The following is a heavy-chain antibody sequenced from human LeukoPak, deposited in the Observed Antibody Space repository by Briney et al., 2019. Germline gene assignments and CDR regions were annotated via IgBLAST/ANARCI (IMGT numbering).Heavy chain of an antibody. CDR1: GFTFSSYS. CDR3: ARAPSVVRGADIVWGWYLDL. D-gene: IGHD3-10*01. CDR2: ISYDGEDA. Sequence: GGSLRLSCTASGFTFSSYSMHWVRQAPGMGLECVAVISYDGEDAYYADSVKGRFTISRDDSKNTVYLQMNSLRVGDSAVYSCARAPSVVRGADIVWGWYLDLWGRGTLVTVSS. V-gene: IGHV3-30*04. J-gene: IGHJ2*01.